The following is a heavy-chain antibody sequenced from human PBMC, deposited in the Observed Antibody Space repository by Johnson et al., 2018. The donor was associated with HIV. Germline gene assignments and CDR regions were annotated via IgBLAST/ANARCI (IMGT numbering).Heavy chain of an antibody. Sequence: QVQLVESGGGVVQPGRSLRLSCAASGFTFSSYGMHWVRQAPGKGLEWVAVISYDGSNKYYADSVKGRFTISRDNSKNTLYLQMNSLRVEDTAVYYCVRRRYSPSTGQECFDVLGQGTMVTVSS. J-gene: IGHJ3*01. CDR3: VRRRYSPSTGQECFDV. CDR2: ISYDGSNK. CDR1: GFTFSSYG. V-gene: IGHV3-30*03. D-gene: IGHD1-26*01.